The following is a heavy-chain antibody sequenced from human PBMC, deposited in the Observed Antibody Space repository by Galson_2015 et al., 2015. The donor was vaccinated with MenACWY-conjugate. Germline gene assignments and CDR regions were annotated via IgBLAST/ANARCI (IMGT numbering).Heavy chain of an antibody. CDR2: IWYDGSNK. Sequence: SLRLSCAASGLTFSKNGMHWVRQAPGKGLEWVAVIWYDGSNKFYADSVRGRFTISRDNSNNMVFLQMNSLRAEDTSVYYCASYPTWYSSPYYYMDVSGTGTPVTVSS. J-gene: IGHJ6*03. CDR3: ASYPTWYSSPYYYMDV. V-gene: IGHV3-33*08. D-gene: IGHD6-13*01. CDR1: GLTFSKNG.